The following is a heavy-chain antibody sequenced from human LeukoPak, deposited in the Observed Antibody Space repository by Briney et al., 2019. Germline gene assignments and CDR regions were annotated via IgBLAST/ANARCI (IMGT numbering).Heavy chain of an antibody. CDR3: ARGDNSSSYYDILTGYPN. D-gene: IGHD3-9*01. V-gene: IGHV1-18*01. J-gene: IGHJ4*02. Sequence: ASVKVSCKASGYTFTSYGISWVRQAPGQGLEWMGWISAYNGNTNYAQKLQGRVTMTTDTSTSTAYMELRSLRSDDTAVYYCARGDNSSSYYDILTGYPNWGQGTLVTVSS. CDR2: ISAYNGNT. CDR1: GYTFTSYG.